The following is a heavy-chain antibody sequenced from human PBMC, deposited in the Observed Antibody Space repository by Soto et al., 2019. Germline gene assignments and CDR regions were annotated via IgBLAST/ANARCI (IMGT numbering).Heavy chain of an antibody. CDR3: ARGPYYDLIWNYYYMDV. CDR2: IYYSGST. Sequence: QVQLQESGPGLVKPSETLSLSCNVSGGSISGHYWSWVRQTPGKGLEWIGYIYYSGSTNYNPSLKSLATISVDTSKNHFSLRLTSVTAADTAVYYCARGPYYDLIWNYYYMDVWGKGTTVTVSS. V-gene: IGHV4-59*08. CDR1: GGSISGHY. D-gene: IGHD3-16*01. J-gene: IGHJ6*03.